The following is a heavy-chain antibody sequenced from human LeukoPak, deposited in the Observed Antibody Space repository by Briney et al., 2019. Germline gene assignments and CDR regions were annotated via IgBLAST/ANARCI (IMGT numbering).Heavy chain of an antibody. CDR3: ARELNYDSSGYYFGY. V-gene: IGHV1-2*02. J-gene: IGHJ4*02. Sequence: ASVKVSCKASGYTFTGYYMHWVRQAPGQGLEWMGWINPNSGGTDYAQKFQGRVTMTRDTSISTAYMELSRLRSDDTAVYYCARELNYDSSGYYFGYWGQGTLVTVSS. CDR2: INPNSGGT. D-gene: IGHD3-22*01. CDR1: GYTFTGYY.